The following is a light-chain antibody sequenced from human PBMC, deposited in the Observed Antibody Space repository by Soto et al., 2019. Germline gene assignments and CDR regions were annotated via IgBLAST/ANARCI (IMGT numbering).Light chain of an antibody. CDR1: SSDIGTYNY. V-gene: IGLV2-14*01. Sequence: QSALTQPASVSGSPGQSITISCTGSSSDIGTYNYVSWYQQHPGKVPNLIIYDVSYRPSGVSDRFSGSKSGSTASPTISGLQAEDEADYHCTSYSSSHVLFGGGTKLTVL. CDR3: TSYSSSHVL. J-gene: IGLJ2*01. CDR2: DVS.